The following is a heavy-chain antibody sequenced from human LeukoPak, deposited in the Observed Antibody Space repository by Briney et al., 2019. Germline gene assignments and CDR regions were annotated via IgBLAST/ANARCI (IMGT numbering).Heavy chain of an antibody. V-gene: IGHV4-31*03. Sequence: SETLSLTCTVSGGSISSDGYYWSWIRQHPGKGLEWIGYIYYSGSTYYNPSLKSRVTISVDTSKNQFPLKLSSVTAADTAVYYCARGYGSGSXLSLDYWGQGTLVTVSS. J-gene: IGHJ4*02. D-gene: IGHD3-10*01. CDR1: GGSISSDGYY. CDR3: ARGYGSGSXLSLDY. CDR2: IYYSGST.